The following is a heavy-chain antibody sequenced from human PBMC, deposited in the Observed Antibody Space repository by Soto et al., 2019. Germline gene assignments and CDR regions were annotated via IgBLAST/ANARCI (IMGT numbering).Heavy chain of an antibody. CDR3: ATYGGDITEYYIDY. CDR1: GGSISSGGYY. Sequence: TSETLSLTCTVSGGSISSGGYYWSWIRQHPGKGLEWIGYIYYSGSTYYNPSLKSRVTISVDTSKNQFSLKLSSVTAADTAVYYCATYGGDITEYYIDYWGQGTLVTFSS. D-gene: IGHD3-10*01. CDR2: IYYSGST. V-gene: IGHV4-31*03. J-gene: IGHJ4*02.